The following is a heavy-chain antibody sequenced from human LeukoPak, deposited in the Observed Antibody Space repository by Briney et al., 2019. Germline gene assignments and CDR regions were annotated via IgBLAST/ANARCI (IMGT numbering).Heavy chain of an antibody. CDR1: GFNFNDYS. D-gene: IGHD3-22*01. Sequence: GGSLRLSCAASGFNFNDYSMNWVRQAPGKGLEWVSSITVSSSYIYYADSVKGRFTISRDSAKNSVYLQMNGLRAEDTAVYYCAKVGLITGMDVWGQGTTVTVSS. CDR3: AKVGLITGMDV. CDR2: ITVSSSYI. J-gene: IGHJ6*02. V-gene: IGHV3-21*04.